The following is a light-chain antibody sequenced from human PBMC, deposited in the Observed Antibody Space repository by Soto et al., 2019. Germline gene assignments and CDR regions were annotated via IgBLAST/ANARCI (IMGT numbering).Light chain of an antibody. V-gene: IGLV2-14*03. CDR2: DVS. CDR1: SSDVGGYNY. CDR3: CSYTSSSTPWV. J-gene: IGLJ1*01. Sequence: QSALTQPASVSGSPGQSITISCTGTSSDVGGYNYVSWYQQHPGEAPNLMIYDVSDRPSGVSNRFSASKSVNTASLTISGLQPEDEADYFCCSYTSSSTPWVFGTGTQLTVL.